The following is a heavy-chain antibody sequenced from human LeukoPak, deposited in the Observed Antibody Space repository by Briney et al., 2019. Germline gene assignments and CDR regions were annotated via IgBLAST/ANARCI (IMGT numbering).Heavy chain of an antibody. CDR1: GGSISSYY. J-gene: IGHJ6*02. V-gene: IGHV4-59*01. Sequence: PSETLSLTCTVSGGSISSYYWSWIRQPPGKGLEWIGYIYYSGSTNYNPSLKSRVTISVDTSKNQFSLKLSSVTAADTAVYYCARELRFLEWSMEYYYGMGVWGQGTTVTVSS. D-gene: IGHD3-3*01. CDR3: ARELRFLEWSMEYYYGMGV. CDR2: IYYSGST.